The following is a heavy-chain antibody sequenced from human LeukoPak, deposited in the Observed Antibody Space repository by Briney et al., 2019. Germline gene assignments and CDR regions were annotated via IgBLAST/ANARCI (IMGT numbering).Heavy chain of an antibody. J-gene: IGHJ4*02. CDR3: ARASRYDSSGYYPYYFDY. D-gene: IGHD3-22*01. CDR2: ISSTSSYI. CDR1: GFTFSTYT. V-gene: IGHV3-21*01. Sequence: GGSLRLSCAASGFTFSTYTMSWVRQAPGKGLGWVSSISSTSSYIYYADSVKGRFTISRDTAKNSLYLQMNTLRAEDTAVYYCARASRYDSSGYYPYYFDYWGQGTLVTVSS.